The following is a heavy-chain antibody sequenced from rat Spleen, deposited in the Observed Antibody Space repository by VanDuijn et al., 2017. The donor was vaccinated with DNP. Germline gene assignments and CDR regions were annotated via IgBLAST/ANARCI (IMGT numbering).Heavy chain of an antibody. D-gene: IGHD4-3*01. CDR2: ISYEGSRT. CDR1: GFTFSDYN. Sequence: EVQLVESGGGLVQPGRSLKLSCAASGFTFSDYNMAWVRQAPQKGLEWVAYISYEGSRTYYRDSVKGRFTISRDNAKSTLYLQMNSLRSEDTATYYCARRYNSGYDYAMDAWGQGTSVTVSS. J-gene: IGHJ4*01. V-gene: IGHV5-22*01. CDR3: ARRYNSGYDYAMDA.